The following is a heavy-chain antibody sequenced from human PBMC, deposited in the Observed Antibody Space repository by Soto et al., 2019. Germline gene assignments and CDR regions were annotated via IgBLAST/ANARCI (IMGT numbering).Heavy chain of an antibody. V-gene: IGHV4-61*08. D-gene: IGHD3-10*01. J-gene: IGHJ6*02. Sequence: TLSLTCTVSGGSVSSGDYFWSWLRQSPGKRLEWIAYIYYSGSTNYNPSLKSRATISVDTSKSQVSLTLTSMTAADAALYFCARSPNYYYYGFDDWGQGTAVTVSS. CDR2: IYYSGST. CDR3: ARSPNYYYYGFDD. CDR1: GGSVSSGDYF.